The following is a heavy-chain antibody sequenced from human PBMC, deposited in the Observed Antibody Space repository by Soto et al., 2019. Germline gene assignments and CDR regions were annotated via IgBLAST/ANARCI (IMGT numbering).Heavy chain of an antibody. CDR1: GFTFSSYA. Sequence: GGSLRLSCAASGFTFSSYAMSWVRQAPGKGLEWVSAISGSGGSTYYADSVKGRFTISRDNSKDTLYLQMNSLRAEDTAVYYCAKGQAYGDSEFYYYYGMDVWGQGTTVTVSS. D-gene: IGHD4-17*01. CDR3: AKGQAYGDSEFYYYYGMDV. CDR2: ISGSGGST. V-gene: IGHV3-23*01. J-gene: IGHJ6*02.